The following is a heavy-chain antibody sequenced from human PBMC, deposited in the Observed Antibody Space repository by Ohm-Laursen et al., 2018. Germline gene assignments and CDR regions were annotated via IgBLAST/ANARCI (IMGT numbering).Heavy chain of an antibody. D-gene: IGHD6-19*01. CDR3: ARTVAVAEDY. CDR2: IWYDGSNK. CDR1: GFTFSSYG. V-gene: IGHV3-33*01. J-gene: IGHJ4*02. Sequence: SLRLSCAASGFTFSSYGMHWVRQAPGKGLEWVAVIWYDGSNKYYADSVKGRFTISRDNAKNSLYLQMNSLRAEDTAVYYCARTVAVAEDYWGQGTLVTVSS.